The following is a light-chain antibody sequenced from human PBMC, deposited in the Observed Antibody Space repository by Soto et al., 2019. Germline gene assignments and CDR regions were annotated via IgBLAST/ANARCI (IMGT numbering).Light chain of an antibody. Sequence: QSALTQPASVSGSPGQSIAISCTGSSSDVGIYNYVSWYQQHPGKVPKLIIYEVTNRHSGVSNRFSGSMSGNTSSLTISELLFVYYADYYCILYSTSSTRVFGTGTKFTLL. J-gene: IGLJ1*01. CDR3: ILYSTSSTRV. CDR1: SSDVGIYNY. V-gene: IGLV2-14*01. CDR2: EVT.